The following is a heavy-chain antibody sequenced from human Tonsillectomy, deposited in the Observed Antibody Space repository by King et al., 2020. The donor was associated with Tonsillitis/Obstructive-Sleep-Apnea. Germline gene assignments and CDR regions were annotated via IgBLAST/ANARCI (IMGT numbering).Heavy chain of an antibody. CDR1: GFTFTSYY. CDR2: INPTGGST. CDR3: ARSVQGAINVNWFDP. V-gene: IGHV1-46*01. Sequence: VQLVESGAEVKKPGASVKVSCQASGFTFTSYYMHWVRQTPEQGLEWMGIINPTGGSTSYPQNFQGRVTLTSDTSTNTVYMELSSLRSEDTAVYFCARSVQGAINVNWFDPRGQGTLVTVSS. D-gene: IGHD1-26*01. J-gene: IGHJ5*02.